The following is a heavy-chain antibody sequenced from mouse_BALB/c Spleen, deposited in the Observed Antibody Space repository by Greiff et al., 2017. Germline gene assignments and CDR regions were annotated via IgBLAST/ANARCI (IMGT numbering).Heavy chain of an antibody. J-gene: IGHJ2*01. CDR3: EREGITTVVDHFDY. Sequence: VQLQQPGAELVKPGASVKLSCKASGYTFTSYWMHWVKQRPGQGLEWIGEINPSNGRTNYNEKFKSKATLTVDKSSSTAYMQLSSLTSEDSAVYYCEREGITTVVDHFDYWGQGTTLTVSS. D-gene: IGHD1-1*01. V-gene: IGHV1S81*02. CDR1: GYTFTSYW. CDR2: INPSNGRT.